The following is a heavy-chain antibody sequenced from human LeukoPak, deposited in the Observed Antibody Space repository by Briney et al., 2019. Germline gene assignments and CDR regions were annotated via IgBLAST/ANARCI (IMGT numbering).Heavy chain of an antibody. Sequence: GGSLRLSCAASGFTFSSYAMSWVRQAPGKGLEWVSTISGSGGSTTYADSVKGRFTISRDNSNNMMSLQMNSLRAEDTAVYYCAKVRNYDVLNPCDYWGRGTLVTVSS. CDR1: GFTFSSYA. V-gene: IGHV3-23*01. CDR3: AKVRNYDVLNPCDY. D-gene: IGHD3-9*01. J-gene: IGHJ4*02. CDR2: ISGSGGST.